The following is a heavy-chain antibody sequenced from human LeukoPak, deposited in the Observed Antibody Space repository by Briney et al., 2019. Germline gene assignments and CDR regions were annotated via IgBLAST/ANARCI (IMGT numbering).Heavy chain of an antibody. V-gene: IGHV4-30-4*01. CDR2: IYYSGTT. J-gene: IGHJ4*02. D-gene: IGHD3-10*01. CDR1: GGSISSGDYY. Sequence: PSETLSLTCTVSGGSISSGDYYWSWIRQPPGKGLEWIGYIYYSGTTYYNPSLKSRFTISVDTSKNQFSLKLTSVTAADTAVYFCARGPYGSGSYHWGQGTLVTVSS. CDR3: ARGPYGSGSYH.